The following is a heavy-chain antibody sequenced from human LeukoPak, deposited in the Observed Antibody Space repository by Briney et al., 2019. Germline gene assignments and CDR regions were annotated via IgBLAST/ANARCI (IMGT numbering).Heavy chain of an antibody. CDR2: MNPSSGNT. CDR1: GYTFINYD. Sequence: GASVKVSCKASGYTFINYDINWVRQATGQGLEWMGWMNPSSGNTGYAQKFQGRVTMTGNTSISTAYMELSSLRSEDTAVYYCSIDTNSWYKYFDHWGQGTLVTVSS. J-gene: IGHJ5*02. D-gene: IGHD1-1*01. CDR3: SIDTNSWYKYFDH. V-gene: IGHV1-8*01.